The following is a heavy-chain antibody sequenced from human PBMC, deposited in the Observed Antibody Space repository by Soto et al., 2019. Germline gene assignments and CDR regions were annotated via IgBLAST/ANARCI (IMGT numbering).Heavy chain of an antibody. CDR1: GFTFNTYD. D-gene: IGHD2-21*01. CDR3: VRSGTARLLRHSWFDT. Sequence: VQLVESGGGLVKPGGSLRLSCAASGFTFNTYDMNWVRQAPGKGLEWVSSITTSSAYIYYADSLKGGITISRDNAKNALFLQMNSRRAEDTAVYYCVRSGTARLLRHSWFDTWGQGTVVTVSS. CDR2: ITTSSAYI. J-gene: IGHJ5*02. V-gene: IGHV3-21*01.